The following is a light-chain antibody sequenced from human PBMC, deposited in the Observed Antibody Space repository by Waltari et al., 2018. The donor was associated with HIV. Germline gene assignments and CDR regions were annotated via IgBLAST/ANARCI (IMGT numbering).Light chain of an antibody. CDR2: GAS. CDR1: QSINTY. V-gene: IGKV1-39*01. Sequence: DIQMTQSLPSLSASVGDRVTITCRASQSINTYLNWYQKRPGRAPNLLIYGASTLHRGVPSRFSGSGSGTDFILTISRLQPEDFTTYYCQQGYRTPVTFGQGTRLE. J-gene: IGKJ5*01. CDR3: QQGYRTPVT.